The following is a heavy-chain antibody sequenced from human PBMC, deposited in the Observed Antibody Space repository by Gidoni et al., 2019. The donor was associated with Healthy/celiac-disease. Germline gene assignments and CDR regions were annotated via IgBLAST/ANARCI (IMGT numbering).Heavy chain of an antibody. J-gene: IGHJ4*02. CDR2: IYSGGST. CDR3: ARDLRSCRDCYSV. V-gene: IGHV3-53*01. D-gene: IGHD2-21*02. CDR1: GFHVSSNY. Sequence: EVQLVESGGGLIQPGRSLIPSCAASGFHVSSNYMIWVRQAPGKGLEWVSVIYSGGSTYYADSVKGRFTISRDNSKNTLYLQMNSLRAEDTAVYYCARDLRSCRDCYSVWGQGTLVTVSS.